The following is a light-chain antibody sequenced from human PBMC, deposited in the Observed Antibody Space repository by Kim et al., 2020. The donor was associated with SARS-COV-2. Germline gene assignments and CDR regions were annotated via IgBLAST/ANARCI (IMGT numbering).Light chain of an antibody. CDR2: GAS. V-gene: IGKV3-15*01. J-gene: IGKJ1*01. Sequence: EIVLTQSPATLSVSPGEIATLSCRASQTISTSLAWYQQKPGQAPRLLIYGASTRATGIPARFSGSGSGTEFTLTITSLQSEVFAVYYCQQYHDWPRTFGQGTKVDIK. CDR3: QQYHDWPRT. CDR1: QTISTS.